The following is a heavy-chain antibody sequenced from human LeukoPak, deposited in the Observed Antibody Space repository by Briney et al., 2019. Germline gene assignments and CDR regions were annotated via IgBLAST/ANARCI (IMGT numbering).Heavy chain of an antibody. Sequence: ASVKVSCKASGYTFTGYYMHWVRQAPGQGLEWMGWINPNSGGTNYAQKFQGRVTMTRDTSISTAYMELSRLRSDDTAVYYCARGYCSSTSCYDFPFWGQGTLVPVSS. CDR2: INPNSGGT. CDR1: GYTFTGYY. D-gene: IGHD2-2*01. CDR3: ARGYCSSTSCYDFPF. J-gene: IGHJ4*02. V-gene: IGHV1-2*02.